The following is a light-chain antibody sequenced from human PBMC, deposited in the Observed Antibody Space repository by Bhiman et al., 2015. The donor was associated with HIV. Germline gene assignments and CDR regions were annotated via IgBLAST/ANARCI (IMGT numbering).Light chain of an antibody. CDR1: SRDVGGYDY. Sequence: QSALTQSASVSGSPGQSITISCTGTSRDVGGYDYVSWYQQHPGKAPRLIIYNVSQRPSGISSRFSGSKSAYTASLTISGLQAEDEADYYCCSFTTSNTFVFGTGTEVTVL. J-gene: IGLJ1*01. CDR3: CSFTTSNTFV. CDR2: NVS. V-gene: IGLV2-14*03.